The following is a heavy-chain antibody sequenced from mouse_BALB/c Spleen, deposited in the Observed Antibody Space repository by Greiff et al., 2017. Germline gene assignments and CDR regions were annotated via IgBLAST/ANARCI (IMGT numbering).Heavy chain of an antibody. CDR1: GFTFTDYY. V-gene: IGHV14-1*02. J-gene: IGHJ3*01. CDR2: IDPENGNT. Sequence: VQLQQSGAELVRPGASVKLSCKASGFTFTDYYMHWVKQRPEQGLEWIGWIDPENGNTIYDPKFQGKASLTADTSSNTAYMQLSSLTSEDTAVYYCARGVRRAMDYWGQGTPVTVSA. CDR3: ARGVRRAMDY.